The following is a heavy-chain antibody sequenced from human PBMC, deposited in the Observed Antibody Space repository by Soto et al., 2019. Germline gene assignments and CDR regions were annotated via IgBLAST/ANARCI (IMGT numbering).Heavy chain of an antibody. CDR1: GFTFSSYA. CDR3: AKDLWFVPFDY. J-gene: IGHJ4*02. D-gene: IGHD3-10*01. CDR2: ISGGGGST. V-gene: IGHV3-23*01. Sequence: EVQLLESGGGLVQPGGSLRLSCAASGFTFSSYAMSWVRQAPGKGLEWVSAISGGGGSTYYADSVKGRFTISRDNYKNTLYLEMNSLRDEDTGVYYCAKDLWFVPFDYWGQGTLVTVSS.